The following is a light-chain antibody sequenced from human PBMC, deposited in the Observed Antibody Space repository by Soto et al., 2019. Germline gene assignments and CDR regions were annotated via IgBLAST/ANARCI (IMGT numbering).Light chain of an antibody. CDR2: EVV. Sequence: QSALTQPPSASGSPGQSVTISCTGTKNDIGVYDFVSWYQHHPGKAPRLIIYEVVQRPSGVPDRFSGSKSGNTASLTVSGLQAADEADYFCKSYAGSNTYVFGSGTKPTVL. V-gene: IGLV2-8*01. J-gene: IGLJ1*01. CDR3: KSYAGSNTYV. CDR1: KNDIGVYDF.